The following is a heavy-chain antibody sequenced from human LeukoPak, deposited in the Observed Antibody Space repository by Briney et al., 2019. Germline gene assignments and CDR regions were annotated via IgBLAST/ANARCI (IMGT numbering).Heavy chain of an antibody. V-gene: IGHV5-51*01. CDR2: IYLGDSDT. D-gene: IGHD6-19*01. Sequence: GESLKISCKASGYSFTSYWIGWVRQMPGKGLQWMGIIYLGDSDTRYSPSFQGQVTMSADKSINTAYLQWSSLTASDTAIYYCARRIAVAGSGSYYGMDVWGQGTSVTVSS. CDR3: ARRIAVAGSGSYYGMDV. J-gene: IGHJ6*02. CDR1: GYSFTSYW.